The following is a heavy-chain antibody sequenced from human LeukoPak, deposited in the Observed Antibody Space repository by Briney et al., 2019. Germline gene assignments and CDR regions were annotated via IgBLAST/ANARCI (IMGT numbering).Heavy chain of an antibody. CDR2: IIPIFGTA. Sequence: GASVKVSCKASGGTFSSYAISWVRQAPGQGLEWMGGIIPIFGTANYAQKFQGRVTITADKSTSTAYMELSSLRSEDTAVYYCARAGLKLGQLAYYYMDVWGKGTTVTVSS. V-gene: IGHV1-69*06. J-gene: IGHJ6*03. CDR3: ARAGLKLGQLAYYYMDV. D-gene: IGHD6-13*01. CDR1: GGTFSSYA.